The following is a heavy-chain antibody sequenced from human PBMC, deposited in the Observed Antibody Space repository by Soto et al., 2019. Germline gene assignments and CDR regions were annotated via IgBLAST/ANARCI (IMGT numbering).Heavy chain of an antibody. CDR2: IYSDGTT. Sequence: SETLSLTCTVSGGSISCYYWSWVRQPAGKGLEWVGRIYSDGTTNYSPSLKSRVTMSLDTSKDQFSLHLNSVTAADTAVYYCSRVGCSNSKCYTRGMDVWGQGTTVTVS. CDR3: SRVGCSNSKCYTRGMDV. D-gene: IGHD2-2*01. J-gene: IGHJ6*02. CDR1: GGSISCYY. V-gene: IGHV4-4*07.